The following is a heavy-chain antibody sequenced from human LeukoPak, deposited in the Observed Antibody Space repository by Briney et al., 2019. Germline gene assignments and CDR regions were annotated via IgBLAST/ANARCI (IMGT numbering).Heavy chain of an antibody. V-gene: IGHV1-2*02. D-gene: IGHD2-2*01. CDR1: GYTLTDYY. CDR3: ARANFLYCSSTTCLFDY. CDR2: INPNSGDT. J-gene: IGHJ4*02. Sequence: ATVTVSCKASGYTLTDYYMHWVRQAPGQGFEWMGWINPNSGDTNYAQKFQGRVTMTRDTSISTAHMELSRLRSDDTAVYYCARANFLYCSSTTCLFDYWAQGTLVIVSS.